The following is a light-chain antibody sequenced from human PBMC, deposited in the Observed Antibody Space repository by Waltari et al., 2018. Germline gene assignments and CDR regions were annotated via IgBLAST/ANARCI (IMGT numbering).Light chain of an antibody. V-gene: IGKV1-39*01. CDR1: RDISRD. CDR2: GVS. J-gene: IGKJ5*01. Sequence: DIQMTQSPSSLSASVGDRVTITCRASRDISRDLNWFQQKPGKAPKLLIYGVSSLQSGVPSRFSGRGSGTDFTLTITSLQPEDFATYYCQQTYTSPPTFGQGTRLEI. CDR3: QQTYTSPPT.